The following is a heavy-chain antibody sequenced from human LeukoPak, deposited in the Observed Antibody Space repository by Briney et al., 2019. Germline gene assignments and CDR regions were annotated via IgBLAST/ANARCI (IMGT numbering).Heavy chain of an antibody. Sequence: PGGTLRLSCAVSGFTFINYDFVMGWVRQARGKGVEWGSSISGSGVITYNADYVKGRFTISRDNSKNTLYLQMNSLRAEDTAVYYCAKGRGSGTYLPFDYWGQGTLVTVSS. J-gene: IGHJ4*02. D-gene: IGHD3-10*01. CDR2: ISGSGVIT. CDR3: AKGRGSGTYLPFDY. V-gene: IGHV3-23*01. CDR1: GFTFINYD.